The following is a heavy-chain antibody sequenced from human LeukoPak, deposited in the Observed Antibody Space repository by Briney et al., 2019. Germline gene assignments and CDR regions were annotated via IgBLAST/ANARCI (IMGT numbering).Heavy chain of an antibody. CDR3: TRDPRRLDY. J-gene: IGHJ4*02. V-gene: IGHV3-11*01. CDR2: IIPSGTDI. CDR1: GFTFTDTY. Sequence: GGSLRLSCAVSGFTFTDTYMTWIRQAPGKGLESLSYIIPSGTDISYADSVKGRFTIYRYNAKNSLYLQMNSLRAEDTAVYYCTRDPRRLDYWGQGTLVTVSS.